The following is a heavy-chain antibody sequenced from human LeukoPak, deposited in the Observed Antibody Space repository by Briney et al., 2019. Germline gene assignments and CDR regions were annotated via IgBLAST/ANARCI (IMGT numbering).Heavy chain of an antibody. Sequence: KTSETLSLTCTVSGGSISSGGYYWSWIRQPPGKGLEWIGYIYHSGNTYYNPSLKSRVTISVDRSKNQFSLKLSSVTAADTAVYYCARYCSSTSCLTHWGQGTLVTVSS. J-gene: IGHJ4*02. CDR3: ARYCSSTSCLTH. CDR1: GGSISSGGYY. V-gene: IGHV4-30-2*01. D-gene: IGHD2-2*01. CDR2: IYHSGNT.